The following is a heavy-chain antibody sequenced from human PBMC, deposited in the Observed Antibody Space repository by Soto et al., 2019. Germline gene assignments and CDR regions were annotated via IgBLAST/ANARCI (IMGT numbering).Heavy chain of an antibody. CDR1: GGSISSYY. V-gene: IGHV4-59*08. CDR3: ARSGIAVAGTKDYYYYMDV. CDR2: IYYSGST. Sequence: PSETLSLTCTVSGGSISSYYWSWIRQPPGKGLEWIGYIYYSGSTNYNPSLKSRVTISVDTSKNQFSLKLSSVTAADTAVYYCARSGIAVAGTKDYYYYMDVWGKGTTVTVS. J-gene: IGHJ6*03. D-gene: IGHD6-19*01.